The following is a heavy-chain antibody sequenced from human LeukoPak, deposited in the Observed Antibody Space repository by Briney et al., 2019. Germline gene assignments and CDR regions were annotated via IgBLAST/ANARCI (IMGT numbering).Heavy chain of an antibody. CDR1: GDSVSTNIAG. V-gene: IGHV6-1*01. Sequence: SQTLSLTCAISGDSVSTNIAGWSWLRQSPSRGLEWLGRTYYRSKWYNDYAVSVKSRITINPATSKNQFSLQLNSVTAADTAVYYCARVGFQDYYGSGSSGWFDPWGQGTLVTVSS. D-gene: IGHD3-10*01. CDR3: ARVGFQDYYGSGSSGWFDP. J-gene: IGHJ5*02. CDR2: TYYRSKWYN.